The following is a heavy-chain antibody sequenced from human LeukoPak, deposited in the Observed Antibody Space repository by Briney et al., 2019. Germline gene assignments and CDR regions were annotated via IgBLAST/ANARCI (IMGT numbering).Heavy chain of an antibody. Sequence: SQTLSLTCAISGDSFSSNSVAWNWIRQSASRGLEWLGWTYYRSKWYNDYAVSVKSRITINPDTSKNQFSLQLNSVTPEDTAVYYCARGRNSGFDYWGQGTLVTVSS. CDR1: GDSFSSNSVA. J-gene: IGHJ4*02. D-gene: IGHD6-19*01. V-gene: IGHV6-1*01. CDR3: ARGRNSGFDY. CDR2: TYYRSKWYN.